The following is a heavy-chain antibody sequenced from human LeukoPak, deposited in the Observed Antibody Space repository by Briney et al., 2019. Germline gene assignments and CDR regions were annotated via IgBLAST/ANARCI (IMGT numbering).Heavy chain of an antibody. D-gene: IGHD3-22*01. V-gene: IGHV4-59*08. CDR2: IYYSGST. J-gene: IGHJ4*02. CDR1: GGSLSSYY. CDR3: ASSPPLYDSSGYYGY. Sequence: PSETLSLTCTVSGGSLSSYYWSWIRQPPGKGLEWIGYIYYSGSTNYNPSLKSRVTISVDTSKNQFSPKLSSVTAADTAVYYCASSPPLYDSSGYYGYWGQGTLVTVSS.